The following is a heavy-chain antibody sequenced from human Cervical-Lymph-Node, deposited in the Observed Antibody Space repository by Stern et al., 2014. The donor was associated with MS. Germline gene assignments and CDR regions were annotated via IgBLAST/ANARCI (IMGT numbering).Heavy chain of an antibody. CDR2: ISAYNGYT. CDR1: GYNFSNYG. V-gene: IGHV1-18*01. Sequence: QVQLVQSGGEVMKPGASVKVACKASGYNFSNYGFMWVRQAPGQGLEWMGWISAYNGYTQYAEKFQGRVSMTTDTSTRTAYMELRSLRADDTAVYHCARVGGRAMDVWGQGTTVTVSS. D-gene: IGHD3-16*01. CDR3: ARVGGRAMDV. J-gene: IGHJ6*02.